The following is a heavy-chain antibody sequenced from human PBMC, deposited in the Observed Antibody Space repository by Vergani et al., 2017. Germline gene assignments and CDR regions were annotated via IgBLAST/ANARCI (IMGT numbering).Heavy chain of an antibody. J-gene: IGHJ4*02. D-gene: IGHD3-10*01. CDR3: ARHTYYYGSGSLSLDY. V-gene: IGHV3-30*04. CDR2: ISYDGSNK. CDR1: GFTFSSYA. Sequence: VQLLESGGGLVQPGRSLRLSCAASGFTFSSYAMHWVRQAPGKGLEWVAVISYDGSNKYYADSVKGRFTISRDNSKNTLYLQMNSLRAEDTAVYYCARHTYYYGSGSLSLDYWGQGTLVTVSS.